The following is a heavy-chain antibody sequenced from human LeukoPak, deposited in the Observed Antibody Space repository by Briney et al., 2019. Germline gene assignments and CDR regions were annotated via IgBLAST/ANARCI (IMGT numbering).Heavy chain of an antibody. CDR3: ASCRSSWAANGPY. Sequence: GGSLRLSCAASGFTFSDYYMSWIRRAPGKGRGWGSYISSSGSTIYYADSVKGRFTISRDNAKNSLYLQMNSLRAEDTALYYGASCRSSWAANGPYSGQGTLVTVYS. J-gene: IGHJ4*02. D-gene: IGHD6-13*01. V-gene: IGHV3-11*01. CDR1: GFTFSDYY. CDR2: ISSSGSTI.